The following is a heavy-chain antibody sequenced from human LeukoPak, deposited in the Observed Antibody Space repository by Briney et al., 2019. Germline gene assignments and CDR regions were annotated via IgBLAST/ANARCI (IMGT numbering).Heavy chain of an antibody. CDR2: INNEGSST. CDR1: GLTFVNYW. D-gene: IGHD3-16*02. V-gene: IGHV3-74*03. J-gene: IGHJ3*01. Sequence: GGSLRLSCAASGLTFVNYWMHWVRQAPGKGLVWVSQINNEGSSTTYADSVKGRFTISRDNAKNTLYLQMDSLRVEDSAVYYCASLGYLSHWGQGTVVTASS. CDR3: ASLGYLSH.